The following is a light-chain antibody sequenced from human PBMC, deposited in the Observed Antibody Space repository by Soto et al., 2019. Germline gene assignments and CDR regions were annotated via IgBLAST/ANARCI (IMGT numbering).Light chain of an antibody. CDR3: SSYTSSSSLV. J-gene: IGLJ3*02. CDR1: SSDVGGYNS. V-gene: IGLV2-14*01. Sequence: QSALTQPASVSGSPGQSITISCTGTSSDVGGYNSVSWYQQHPGKAPKLMISEVSNRPSGVSHRFSGSKSGSTASLTISGLQAEDEADYYCSSYTSSSSLVFGGGTKLTVL. CDR2: EVS.